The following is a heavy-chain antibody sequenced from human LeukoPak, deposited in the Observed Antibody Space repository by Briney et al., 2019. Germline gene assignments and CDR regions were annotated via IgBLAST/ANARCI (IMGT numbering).Heavy chain of an antibody. CDR3: ATDYDYVWGSYRYTRY. Sequence: GASVKVSCKASGGTSSSYAISWVRQAPGQGLEWMGGIIPIFGTANYAQKFQGRVTIIADESTSTAYMELSSLRSEDTAVYYCATDYDYVWGSYRYTRYWGQGTLVTVSS. D-gene: IGHD3-16*02. V-gene: IGHV1-69*01. J-gene: IGHJ4*02. CDR2: IIPIFGTA. CDR1: GGTSSSYA.